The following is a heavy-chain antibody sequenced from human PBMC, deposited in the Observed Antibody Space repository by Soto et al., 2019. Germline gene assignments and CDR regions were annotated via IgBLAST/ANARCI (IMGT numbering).Heavy chain of an antibody. V-gene: IGHV3-23*01. J-gene: IGHJ4*02. CDR3: AKDALRFSGSYLYYFEY. CDR1: GFTFSSYA. CDR2: ISGSGGST. D-gene: IGHD3-10*01. Sequence: GGSLRLSCAASGFTFSSYAMSWVRQAPGKGLEWVSAISGSGGSTYYADSVKGRFTISRDNSKNTLYLQMNSLRAEDTAVYYCAKDALRFSGSYLYYFEYWGQGTLVTVSS.